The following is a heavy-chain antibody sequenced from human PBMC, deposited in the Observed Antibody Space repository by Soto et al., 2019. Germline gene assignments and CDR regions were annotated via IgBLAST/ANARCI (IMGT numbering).Heavy chain of an antibody. CDR2: ISSNGGST. V-gene: IGHV3-64*01. J-gene: IGHJ4*02. CDR1: GFTFSSYA. Sequence: GGSLRLSCAASGFTFSSYAMHWVRQAPGKGLEYVSAISSNGGSTYYANSVKGRFTISRDNSKNTLYLQMGSLRAEDMAVYYCARGEYYGSGSYHFDYWGQGTLVTVSS. CDR3: ARGEYYGSGSYHFDY. D-gene: IGHD3-10*01.